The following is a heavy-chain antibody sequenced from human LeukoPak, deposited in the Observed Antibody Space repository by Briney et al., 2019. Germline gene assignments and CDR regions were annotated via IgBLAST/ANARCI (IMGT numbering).Heavy chain of an antibody. CDR1: GFTLGSYV. D-gene: IGHD4-17*01. Sequence: GGSLRLSCAASGFTLGSYVMSWVRQAPGKGLEWVSDIGLSGGSTYYADSVKGRFTISRDNSKNTLYLQLVNLRAEDTAVYYCARRNYDDHGDPFDYWGQGTLVTVSS. V-gene: IGHV3-23*01. CDR2: IGLSGGST. J-gene: IGHJ4*02. CDR3: ARRNYDDHGDPFDY.